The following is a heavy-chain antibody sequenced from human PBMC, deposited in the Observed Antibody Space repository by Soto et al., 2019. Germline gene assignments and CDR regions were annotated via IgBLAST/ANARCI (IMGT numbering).Heavy chain of an antibody. CDR3: SRGILV. Sequence: QVQLQESGPGLVKPSQTLSLTCTVSGGSINSGGYCWSWIRQHAGKGLDWIGCISYGGSTSYNPSLKSLVTISVDTSKNQFSLKLTSLTAADTAVYYCSRGILVWGQGALITVSS. CDR1: GGSINSGGYC. CDR2: ISYGGST. V-gene: IGHV4-31*01. J-gene: IGHJ4*02. D-gene: IGHD5-18*01.